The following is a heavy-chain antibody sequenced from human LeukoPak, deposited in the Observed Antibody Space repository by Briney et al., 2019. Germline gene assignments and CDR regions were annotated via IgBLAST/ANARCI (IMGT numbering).Heavy chain of an antibody. CDR2: INTNTGNP. J-gene: IGHJ4*02. CDR3: ARAELSCSGSTCFSY. V-gene: IGHV7-4-1*02. D-gene: IGHD2-15*01. CDR1: GYTFTGYY. Sequence: GASVKVSCKASGYTFTGYYIHWVRQAPGQGLEWMGWINTNTGNPTYAQGFTGRFVFSLDTSVSTAYLHISSLQAEDTAVYYCARAELSCSGSTCFSYWGQGTLVTVSS.